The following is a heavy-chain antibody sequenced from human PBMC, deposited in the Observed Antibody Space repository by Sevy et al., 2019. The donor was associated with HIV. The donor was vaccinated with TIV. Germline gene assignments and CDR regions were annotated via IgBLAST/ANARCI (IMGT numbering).Heavy chain of an antibody. V-gene: IGHV3-23*01. J-gene: IGHJ6*02. D-gene: IGHD3-3*01. CDR2: ISGSGGST. Sequence: GGSLRLSCAASGFTFSSYAMSWVRQAPGKGLEWVSAISGSGGSTYYADSVKGRFTISRDNSKNTLYLQMNSLRAEDTAVYYCAKVGAFGVVPGACYYGMDVWGQGTTVTVSS. CDR3: AKVGAFGVVPGACYYGMDV. CDR1: GFTFSSYA.